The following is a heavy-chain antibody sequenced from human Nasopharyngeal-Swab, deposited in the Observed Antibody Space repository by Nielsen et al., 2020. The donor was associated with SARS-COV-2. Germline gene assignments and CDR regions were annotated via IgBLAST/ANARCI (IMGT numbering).Heavy chain of an antibody. CDR3: AQGLGRAVAGRYNYYGMDV. CDR2: INRSGTT. J-gene: IGHJ6*02. V-gene: IGHV4-30-4*01. Sequence: SETLSLTCIVSGGSISSGDYYWSWIRQPPGKGLEWIGDINRSGTTNYNPSLNSRVTISLDTSKKQFSLNLMTVTAADAAVYYCAQGLGRAVAGRYNYYGMDVWGQGTTVTVSS. CDR1: GGSISSGDYY. D-gene: IGHD6-19*01.